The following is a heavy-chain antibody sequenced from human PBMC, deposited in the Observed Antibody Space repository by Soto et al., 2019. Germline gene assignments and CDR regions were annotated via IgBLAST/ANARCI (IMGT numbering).Heavy chain of an antibody. CDR1: GDSMTSGDYS. V-gene: IGHV4-30-2*01. J-gene: IGHJ4*02. D-gene: IGHD2-2*01. CDR3: ARGDYQYSIDY. Sequence: PSETLSLTGTVSGDSMTSGDYSWSWIRQPPGKGLEWLGYIYRTGNTHYSPSLKSRVSISQDRSKNQFSLELTSVTAADTAVYYCARGDYQYSIDYWGQGTLVTVSS. CDR2: IYRTGNT.